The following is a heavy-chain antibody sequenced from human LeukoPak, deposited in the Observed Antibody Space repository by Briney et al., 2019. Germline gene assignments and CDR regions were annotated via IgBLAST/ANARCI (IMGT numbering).Heavy chain of an antibody. Sequence: SETLSLTCTVSGGSISSYYWSWIRQPPGKGLEGIGYIYYSGSTNYNPSLKSRVTISVDTSKNQFSLKLSSVTAADTAVYYCARGIVVPAARFDPWGQGTLVTVPS. CDR2: IYYSGST. V-gene: IGHV4-59*01. J-gene: IGHJ5*02. CDR1: GGSISSYY. D-gene: IGHD2-2*01. CDR3: ARGIVVPAARFDP.